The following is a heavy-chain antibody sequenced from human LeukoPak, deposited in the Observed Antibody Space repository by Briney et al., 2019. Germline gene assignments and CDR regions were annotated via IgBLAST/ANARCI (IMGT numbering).Heavy chain of an antibody. V-gene: IGHV4-59*08. CDR2: IYYSGST. CDR3: ARHRYGSGRTNWFDP. D-gene: IGHD3-10*01. Sequence: SETLSLTCTVSGGSISSYYWSWIRQPPGKGLEWIGYIYYSGSTNYNPSLKSRVTISVDTSKNQFSLKLSSVTAADTAVYYCARHRYGSGRTNWFDPWGQGTLVTVSS. CDR1: GGSISSYY. J-gene: IGHJ5*02.